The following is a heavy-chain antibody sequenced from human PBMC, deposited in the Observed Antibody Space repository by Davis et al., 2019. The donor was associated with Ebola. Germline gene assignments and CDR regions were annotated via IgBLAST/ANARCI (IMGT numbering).Heavy chain of an antibody. Sequence: MPSETLSLTCTVSGGSISSHYWSWIRQSPGKGLEWIGYMYYSGSTYYNPSLKSRVTISVDTSKNQFSLKLSSVTAADTAVYYCAGEYYSDYWGQGVLVTVSA. CDR3: AGEYYSDY. CDR2: MYYSGST. D-gene: IGHD3-10*01. CDR1: GGSISSHY. J-gene: IGHJ4*02. V-gene: IGHV4-59*04.